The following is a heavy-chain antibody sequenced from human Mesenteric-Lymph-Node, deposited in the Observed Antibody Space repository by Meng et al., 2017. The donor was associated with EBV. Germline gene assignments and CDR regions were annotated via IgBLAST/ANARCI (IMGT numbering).Heavy chain of an antibody. J-gene: IGHJ4*02. CDR1: GGSGNSGSYY. D-gene: IGHD3-10*01. V-gene: IGHV4-61*03. CDR3: ARGYGSGSYRYFDY. CDR2: IFSSGST. Sequence: DPGPARVNPSETLSLPFLVSGGSGNSGSYYWSWIRQPPGKGLQWMGYIFSSGSTNYNPSFKSRVTISVDMSKNHFSLRLTSVTPADTAVYYCARGYGSGSYRYFDYWGQGTLVTVSS.